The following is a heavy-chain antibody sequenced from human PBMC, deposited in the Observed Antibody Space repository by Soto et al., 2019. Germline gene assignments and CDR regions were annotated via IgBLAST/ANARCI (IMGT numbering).Heavy chain of an antibody. V-gene: IGHV2-70*01. CDR1: GFSLITRGMC. D-gene: IGHD3-22*01. CDR3: ARMSYYYDSSGYYSLVFDY. Sequence: SGPTRVNPTQTLTLSCTFSGFSLITRGMCVSCIRQPPGNSLEWLALIDWDDDKYYSTSLKTRLTISKDTSKNQVVLTMTNMDPVDTATYYCARMSYYYDSSGYYSLVFDYWGQGTLVTVSS. J-gene: IGHJ4*02. CDR2: IDWDDDK.